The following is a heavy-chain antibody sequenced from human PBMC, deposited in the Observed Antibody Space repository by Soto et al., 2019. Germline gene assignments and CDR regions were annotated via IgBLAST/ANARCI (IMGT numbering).Heavy chain of an antibody. CDR1: GFSLSASRMS. CDR3: AHSLGVGTVWAFDI. CDR2: IDWDDAK. V-gene: IGHV2-70*12. Sequence: SGPTLVNPTQTLTLTCTSSGFSLSASRMSISWIRQPPGKALEWLARIDWDDAKYFNTSLKTRLTVSKDTSKTQVVLTMTNMDPVDTGTYYCAHSLGVGTVWAFDIWGQGTLVTVSS. D-gene: IGHD4-17*01. J-gene: IGHJ3*02.